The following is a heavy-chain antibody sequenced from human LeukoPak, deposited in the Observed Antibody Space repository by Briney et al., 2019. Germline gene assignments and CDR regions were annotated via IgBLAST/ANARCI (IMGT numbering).Heavy chain of an antibody. CDR2: IWYDGSNK. Sequence: GGSLRLSCAASGFTFSSYGMHWVRQAPGKGLEWVAVIWYDGSNKYYADSVKGRFTISRDNSKNTPYLQMNSLRAEGTAVYYCARGQWFGELLYNWFDPWGQGTLVTVSS. CDR3: ARGQWFGELLYNWFDP. V-gene: IGHV3-33*01. J-gene: IGHJ5*02. D-gene: IGHD3-10*01. CDR1: GFTFSSYG.